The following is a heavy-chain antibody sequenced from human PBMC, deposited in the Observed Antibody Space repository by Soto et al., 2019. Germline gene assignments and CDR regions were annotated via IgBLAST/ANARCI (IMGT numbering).Heavy chain of an antibody. CDR2: ISYDGSKK. V-gene: IGHV3-30-3*01. CDR1: GFTFRSHG. CDR3: ARDQSGTYSVDY. J-gene: IGHJ4*02. D-gene: IGHD1-26*01. Sequence: GGSLRLSCAASGFTFRSHGMHWVRQAPGKGLEWVAVISYDGSKKDCADSVKGRFTISRDNSKNKVYLQMNSLRAEDTAVYYCARDQSGTYSVDYWGQGALVTVSS.